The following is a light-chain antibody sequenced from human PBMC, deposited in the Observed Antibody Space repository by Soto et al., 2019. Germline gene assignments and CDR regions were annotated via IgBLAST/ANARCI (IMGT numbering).Light chain of an antibody. CDR2: DVS. CDR1: SSDFGGYNY. Sequence: QAALTQPASVSGSPGQSITISCTGTSSDFGGYNYVSWYQQHPGKAPKLMIYDVSNRPSGVSNRFSGSKSGNTASLTISGLKAEDEADYYCSSYTSSSTRVFGTGTQLTVL. J-gene: IGLJ1*01. V-gene: IGLV2-14*01. CDR3: SSYTSSSTRV.